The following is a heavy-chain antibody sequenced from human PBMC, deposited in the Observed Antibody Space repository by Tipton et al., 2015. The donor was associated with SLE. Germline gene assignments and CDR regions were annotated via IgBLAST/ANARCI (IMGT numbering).Heavy chain of an antibody. Sequence: SLRLSCEASGFNFMSYVMTWVRQAPGRRLEYVSAISDSGGNTYYADSVKGRFTISRDNFKKTLYLQMNSLRAEDTDVYYCAREEVATGNWFLDLWGRGTLVTVSS. J-gene: IGHJ2*01. CDR2: ISDSGGNT. CDR3: AREEVATGNWFLDL. CDR1: GFNFMSYV. D-gene: IGHD1-1*01. V-gene: IGHV3-23*01.